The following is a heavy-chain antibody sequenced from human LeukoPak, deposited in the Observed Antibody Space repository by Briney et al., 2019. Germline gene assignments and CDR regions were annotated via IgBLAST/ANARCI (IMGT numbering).Heavy chain of an antibody. CDR2: INPNSDGT. Sequence: ASVNVSCTASVYTFTGYYMHWVRPAPGQGREWMGWINPNSDGTNYAQKFQRRVSMLRETSIRAAYMELSRLRSDETAVYYCASLSSSSVEGTLPRRPKDQWGGSTLDSVSS. D-gene: IGHD6-6*01. J-gene: IGHJ1*01. V-gene: IGHV1-2*02. CDR3: ASLSSSSVEGTLPRRPKDQ. CDR1: VYTFTGYY.